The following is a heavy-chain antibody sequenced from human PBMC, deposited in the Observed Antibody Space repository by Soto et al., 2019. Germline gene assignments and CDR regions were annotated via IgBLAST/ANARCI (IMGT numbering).Heavy chain of an antibody. CDR3: ASQYYGRSSSSSFDP. D-gene: IGHD6-6*01. J-gene: IGHJ5*02. CDR1: VGSINNYY. CDR2: VYYIGRA. V-gene: IGHV4-59*01. Sequence: SETLSLTCTVSVGSINNYYWSWIRQPPGKGLEWIGYVYYIGRANYNPSLKSRVTMSLDTSKTQFSLKLTSVTTADTAVYYCASQYYGRSSSSSFDPWGQGTLVTVSS.